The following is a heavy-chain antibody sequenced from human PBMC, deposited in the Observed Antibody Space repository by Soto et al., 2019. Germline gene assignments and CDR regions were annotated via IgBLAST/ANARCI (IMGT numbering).Heavy chain of an antibody. V-gene: IGHV3-9*01. CDR1: GFTFDDYA. Sequence: SLRLSCAASGFTFDDYAMHWVRQAPGKGLEWVSGISWNSGSIGYADSVKGRFTISRDNAKNSLYLQMNSLRAEDTALYYCAKDIYSGSYSGFDYWGQGTLVTVSS. CDR2: ISWNSGSI. J-gene: IGHJ4*02. D-gene: IGHD1-26*01. CDR3: AKDIYSGSYSGFDY.